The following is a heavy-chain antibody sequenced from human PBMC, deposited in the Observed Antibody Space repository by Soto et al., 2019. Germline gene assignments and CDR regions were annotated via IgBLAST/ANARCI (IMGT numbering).Heavy chain of an antibody. CDR1: GYTFANYG. Sequence: ASVKVSCKASGYTFANYGITWVRQAPGQGLEWMGWITASNGNANYAREIQGRLTLTRDTSTNTASMELRSLRSDDTAVYYCARGASCSSTSCYDNFHYGLAVWGQGTTVTVSS. V-gene: IGHV1-18*01. CDR2: ITASNGNA. D-gene: IGHD2-2*01. CDR3: ARGASCSSTSCYDNFHYGLAV. J-gene: IGHJ6*02.